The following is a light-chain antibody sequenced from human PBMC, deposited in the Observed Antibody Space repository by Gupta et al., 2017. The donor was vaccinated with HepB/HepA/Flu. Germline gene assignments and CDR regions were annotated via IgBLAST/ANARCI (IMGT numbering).Light chain of an antibody. J-gene: IGLJ3*02. Sequence: SVLTQPPAASAAPGRQVTISCSGSSSNIGNNYVSWYQQLPGTAPKLLIYENNKRPSGIPDRFSGSKSGTSATLGITGLQTGDEADYYCGTWDSSLSAWVFGGGTKLTVL. CDR2: ENN. CDR3: GTWDSSLSAWV. CDR1: SSNIGNNY. V-gene: IGLV1-51*02.